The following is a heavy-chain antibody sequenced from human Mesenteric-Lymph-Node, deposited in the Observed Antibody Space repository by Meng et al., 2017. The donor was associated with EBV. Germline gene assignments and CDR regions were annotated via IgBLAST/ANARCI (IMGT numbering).Heavy chain of an antibody. J-gene: IGHJ4*02. CDR2: FYYSGST. CDR3: ARLVSGWSGSYYFDY. V-gene: IGHV4-39*01. CDR1: GGSIRSSSYY. D-gene: IGHD6-19*01. Sequence: LRLQESGPGLVKPSEPLSLTCIVSGGSIRSSSYYWGWSRQPPGTGLEWIGSFYYSGSTYYNPSLKSRVTISVDTSKNQFSLKLSSVTAADTAVYYCARLVSGWSGSYYFDYWGQGTLVTVSS.